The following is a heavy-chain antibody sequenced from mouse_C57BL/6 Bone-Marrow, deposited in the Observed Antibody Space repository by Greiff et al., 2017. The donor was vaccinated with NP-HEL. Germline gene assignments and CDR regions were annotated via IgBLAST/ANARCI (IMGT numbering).Heavy chain of an antibody. CDR2: IYPGGGYT. CDR3: ARGGSNFAWFAY. D-gene: IGHD2-5*01. CDR1: GYTFTNYW. Sequence: LQESGAELVRPGTSVKMSCKASGYTFTNYWIGWAKQRPGHGLEWIGDIYPGGGYTNYNEKFKGKATLTADKSSSTAYMQFSSLTSEDSAIYYCARGGSNFAWFAYWGQGTLVTVSA. V-gene: IGHV1-63*01. J-gene: IGHJ3*01.